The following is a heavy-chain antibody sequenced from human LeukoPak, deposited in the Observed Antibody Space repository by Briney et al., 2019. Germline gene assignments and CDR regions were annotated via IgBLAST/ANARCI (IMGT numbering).Heavy chain of an antibody. CDR2: ISYDGSNK. V-gene: IGHV3-30*18. D-gene: IGHD3-10*01. Sequence: PGGSPRLSCAASGFTFSSYGMHWVRQAPGKGLEWVAVISYDGSNKYHADSVKGRFTISRDNTKNTLYLQMNSLRAEDTAVYYCAKDRAYGSGPMGYWGQGTLVTVSS. J-gene: IGHJ4*02. CDR1: GFTFSSYG. CDR3: AKDRAYGSGPMGY.